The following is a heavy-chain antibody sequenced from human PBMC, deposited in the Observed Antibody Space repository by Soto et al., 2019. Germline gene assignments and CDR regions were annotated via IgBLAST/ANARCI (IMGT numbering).Heavy chain of an antibody. J-gene: IGHJ5*02. CDR3: ARDRDPQSAFWSGPLGGVRFDT. V-gene: IGHV1-69*12. CDR2: IVPMFGTA. CDR1: GGTFGNSA. Sequence: QVQLVHSGAEVKKPGSSVNVSCKTSGGTFGNSAVTWVRQAPGQGLEWLGGIVPMFGTANYAQKVQGRVTITADESTITAYLELNRPKTCGTGVYYNARDRDPQSAFWSGPLGGVRFDTWGQGTRVTV. D-gene: IGHD3-3*01.